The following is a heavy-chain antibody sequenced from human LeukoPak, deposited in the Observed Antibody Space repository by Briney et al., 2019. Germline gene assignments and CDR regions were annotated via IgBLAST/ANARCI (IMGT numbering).Heavy chain of an antibody. CDR2: IDHRGTA. CDR1: GASYNAYY. J-gene: IGHJ4*02. D-gene: IGHD3-3*01. CDR3: AVGITILGVAASFDS. V-gene: IGHV4-34*01. Sequence: SETLSLTCAVYGASYNAYYWSWIRQPPGKGLQWIGDIDHRGTATYNPSLKSRLTISADASKNQFSLKLNSVADADTAVYYCAVGITILGVAASFDSWGQGNLVIVSS.